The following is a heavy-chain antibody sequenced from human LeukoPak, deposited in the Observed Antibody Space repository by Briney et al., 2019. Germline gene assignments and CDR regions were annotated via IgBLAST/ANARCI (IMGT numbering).Heavy chain of an antibody. Sequence: GGSLRLSCAASGFSFSSYWMSWVRQGPGKGLEWVATIRQEGTEKYYVNSVSGRFTISRDNAKNSLFLQMSSLRAEDTAMFYCVRSSRESIHAYGGVFDYWGQGTLVTVSS. J-gene: IGHJ4*02. D-gene: IGHD4-23*01. CDR2: IRQEGTEK. CDR1: GFSFSSYW. CDR3: VRSSRESIHAYGGVFDY. V-gene: IGHV3-7*01.